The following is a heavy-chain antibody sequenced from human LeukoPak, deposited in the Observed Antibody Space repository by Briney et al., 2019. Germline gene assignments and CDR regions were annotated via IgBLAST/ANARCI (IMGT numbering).Heavy chain of an antibody. V-gene: IGHV4-38-2*01. Sequence: RPSETLSLTCAVSGYSISSGYYWGWIRQPPGKGLEWIGSIYHSGSTYYNPSLKSRVTISVDTSKNQFSLKLSSVTAAGTAVYYCARCGEWELPLGHMDVWGKGTTVTVSS. D-gene: IGHD1-26*01. CDR2: IYHSGST. CDR3: ARCGEWELPLGHMDV. CDR1: GYSISSGYY. J-gene: IGHJ6*03.